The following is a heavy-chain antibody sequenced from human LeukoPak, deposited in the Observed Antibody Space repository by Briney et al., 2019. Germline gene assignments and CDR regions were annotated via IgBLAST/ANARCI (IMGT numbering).Heavy chain of an antibody. J-gene: IGHJ4*02. CDR3: AKQFLGAN. D-gene: IGHD4/OR15-4a*01. CDR1: GFIFSNHA. V-gene: IGHV3-23*01. CDR2: INAVDADT. Sequence: PGGSLRLSCAASGFIFSNHAMTWVRQAPGKGLEYVSTINAVDADTYYADAVKGRFTVSRDNSKNTLYLQMNSLRADDTAVYYCAKQFLGANWGRGTLVTVSS.